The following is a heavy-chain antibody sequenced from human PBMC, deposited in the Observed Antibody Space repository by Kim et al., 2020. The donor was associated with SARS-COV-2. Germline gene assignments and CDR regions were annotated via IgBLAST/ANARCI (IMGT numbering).Heavy chain of an antibody. J-gene: IGHJ6*01. D-gene: IGHD6-13*01. CDR1: GGSFSGYS. Sequence: SETLSLTCAVYGGSFSGYSWSWIRQSPGKGLEWIGEINHGGSTIYSPSLKSRLTMSVDTSKNQFSLQLTSVTAADTAVYYCARGGALRVIAAAGTAYYYG. CDR2: INHGGST. V-gene: IGHV4-34*01. CDR3: ARGGALRVIAAAGTAYYYG.